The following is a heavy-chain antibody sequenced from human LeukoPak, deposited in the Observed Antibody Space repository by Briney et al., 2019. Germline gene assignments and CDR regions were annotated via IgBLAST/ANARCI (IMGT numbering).Heavy chain of an antibody. J-gene: IGHJ4*02. Sequence: SETLSLTCAVSGYSLSSGYYWGWIRQPPGKELELIGSIYHSGSTYYNPSLKSRVTISVDTSTNQFSLKLSSVTAADTAVYYCASGETAEPSKFDYWGQGTLVTVSS. CDR1: GYSLSSGYY. V-gene: IGHV4-38-2*01. CDR3: ASGETAEPSKFDY. CDR2: IYHSGST. D-gene: IGHD1-14*01.